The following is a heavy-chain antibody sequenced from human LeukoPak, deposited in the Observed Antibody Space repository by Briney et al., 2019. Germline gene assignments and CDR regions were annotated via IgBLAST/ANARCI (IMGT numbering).Heavy chain of an antibody. CDR1: SFTFSNCW. Sequence: QPGGSLKLSCVASSFTFSNCWMRWARQAPGKGLEWVADISKDGSERNYVDSVKGRFSISRDNAKDSLYLQMNSLRADDTAVYYCARDAEWSIDYWGQGTLVTVSS. D-gene: IGHD3-3*01. CDR2: ISKDGSER. J-gene: IGHJ4*02. CDR3: ARDAEWSIDY. V-gene: IGHV3-7*01.